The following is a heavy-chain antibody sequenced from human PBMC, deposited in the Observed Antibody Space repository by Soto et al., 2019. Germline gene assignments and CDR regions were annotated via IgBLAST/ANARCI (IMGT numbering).Heavy chain of an antibody. CDR2: LNYDGSTT. V-gene: IGHV3-74*01. CDR1: GFTFSSYW. Sequence: EVQLVESGGGLVQPGGSLRLSCAASGFTFSSYWMHWVRQVPGKGLVWVARLNYDGSTTTYADSVPGRFTISRDNARNTLYLQMNSLRAEDSGVYYCARAGTGWYWFDPWGQGTLVTVSS. D-gene: IGHD6-19*01. CDR3: ARAGTGWYWFDP. J-gene: IGHJ5*02.